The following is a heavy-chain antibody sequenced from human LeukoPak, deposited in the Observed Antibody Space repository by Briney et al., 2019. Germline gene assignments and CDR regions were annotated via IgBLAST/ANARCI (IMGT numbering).Heavy chain of an antibody. J-gene: IGHJ6*03. CDR1: GFTFSSYG. CDR2: IRYDGSNK. D-gene: IGHD2-2*01. V-gene: IGHV3-30*02. CDR3: AKMGCSSTSCLPYYYYYMDV. Sequence: GGSLRLSCAASGFTFSSYGMHWVRQAPGKGLEWVAFIRYDGSNKYYADSVKGRFTISRDNSKNTLYLQMNSLRAEDTAVYYCAKMGCSSTSCLPYYYYYMDVRGKGTTVTVSS.